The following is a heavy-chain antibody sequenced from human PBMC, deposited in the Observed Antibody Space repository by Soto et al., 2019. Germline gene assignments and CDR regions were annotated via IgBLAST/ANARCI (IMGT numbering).Heavy chain of an antibody. CDR1: GFTFSSYS. CDR2: ISSSSSYI. V-gene: IGHV3-21*01. CDR3: ARGSSGWYPLGY. D-gene: IGHD6-19*01. J-gene: IGHJ4*02. Sequence: EVQLAESGGGLVKPGGSLRLSCAASGFTFSSYSMNWVRQAPGKGLEWVSSISSSSSYIYYADSVKGRFTISRDNAKNSLYLQMNSLRAEDTAVYYCARGSSGWYPLGYWGQGTLVTVSS.